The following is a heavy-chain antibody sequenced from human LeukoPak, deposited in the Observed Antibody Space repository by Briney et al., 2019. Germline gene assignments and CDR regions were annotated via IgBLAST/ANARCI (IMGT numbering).Heavy chain of an antibody. D-gene: IGHD3-10*01. V-gene: IGHV1-2*02. CDR3: ARCRHMVRGVIGHKTFDY. CDR2: INPNSGGT. J-gene: IGHJ4*02. Sequence: VSVKVSCKASGYTFTSYYMHWVRQAPGQGLEWMGWINPNSGGTNYAQKFQGRVTMTRDTSISTAYMELSRLRSDDTAVYYCARCRHMVRGVIGHKTFDYWGQGTLVTVSS. CDR1: GYTFTSYY.